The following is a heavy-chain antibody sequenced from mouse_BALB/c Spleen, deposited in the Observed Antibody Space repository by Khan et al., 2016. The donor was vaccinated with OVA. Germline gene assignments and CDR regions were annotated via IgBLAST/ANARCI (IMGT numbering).Heavy chain of an antibody. V-gene: IGHV9-3-1*01. CDR2: INTYTGEP. CDR3: ERPLYFSYAMDN. CDR1: GHTFTNFG. J-gene: IGHJ4*01. Sequence: QIQLVQSGPELKKPGETVKISCKASGHTFTNFGMNWVKQAPGKGLKWMGWINTYTGEPTYADDFNGRFAFSLEASASTAYLQINNLTNEDTATYCGERPLYFSYAMDNWGQGTSVTVSS. D-gene: IGHD2-1*01.